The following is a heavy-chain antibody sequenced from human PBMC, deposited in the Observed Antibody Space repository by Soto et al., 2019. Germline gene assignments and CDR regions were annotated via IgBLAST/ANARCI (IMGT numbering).Heavy chain of an antibody. CDR1: GGSISSGGYY. CDR2: IYYSGST. Sequence: SETLSLTCTVSGGSISSGGYYWSWIRQHPGKGLEWIGYIYYSGSTYYNPSLKSRVTISVDTSKNQFSLKLSSVTAADTAVYYCARAQEGYPFSFDYWGQGTLVTVSS. J-gene: IGHJ4*02. CDR3: ARAQEGYPFSFDY. D-gene: IGHD6-13*01. V-gene: IGHV4-30-4*08.